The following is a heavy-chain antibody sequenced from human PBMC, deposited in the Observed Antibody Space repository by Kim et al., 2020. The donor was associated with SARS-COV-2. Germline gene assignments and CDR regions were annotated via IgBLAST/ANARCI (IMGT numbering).Heavy chain of an antibody. D-gene: IGHD1-26*01. J-gene: IGHJ5*02. Sequence: SETLSLTCGVSGVSITSGTWWSWVRQPPGKGLGWIGEISHSGNTNYNPSLRSRVTISVDKSKNQFSLSLNSVTAADTAVYYCARLDFDSGGYYWFDPWGQGTLVTVSS. CDR2: ISHSGNT. V-gene: IGHV4-4*02. CDR1: GVSITSGTW. CDR3: ARLDFDSGGYYWFDP.